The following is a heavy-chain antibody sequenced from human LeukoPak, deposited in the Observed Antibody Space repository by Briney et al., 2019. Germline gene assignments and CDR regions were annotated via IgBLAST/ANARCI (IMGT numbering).Heavy chain of an antibody. CDR3: AKDHGGYPTNWYDP. CDR1: RFTFSSYG. J-gene: IGHJ5*02. CDR2: IIGSVSAT. Sequence: GGSLRLSCAASRFTFSSYGMNWVRQAPGKGLEWVSGIIGSVSATYYGDSVKGRFTISRDNSKNTLYLQMNSLRVEDTAIYYCAKDHGGYPTNWYDPWGQGTPVIVSS. V-gene: IGHV3-23*01. D-gene: IGHD1-26*01.